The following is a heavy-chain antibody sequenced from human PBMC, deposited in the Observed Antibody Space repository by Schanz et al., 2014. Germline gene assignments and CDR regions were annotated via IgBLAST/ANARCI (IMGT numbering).Heavy chain of an antibody. CDR2: VYMSAAST. Sequence: EVQLVESGGGLVQPGGSLRLSCAASGFTFSNYWIHWVRQAPGKGLEWVSTVYMSAASTRYADSVKGRFIISRDSSKNTLFLQMNSLRAEDTAVFYCARDQNPLYYVDTAMVGYYGMDVWGQGTTVTVSS. D-gene: IGHD5-18*01. V-gene: IGHV3-74*01. CDR1: GFTFSNYW. J-gene: IGHJ6*02. CDR3: ARDQNPLYYVDTAMVGYYGMDV.